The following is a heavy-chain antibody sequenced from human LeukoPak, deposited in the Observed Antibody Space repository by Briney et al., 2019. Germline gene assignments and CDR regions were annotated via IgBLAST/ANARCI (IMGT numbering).Heavy chain of an antibody. Sequence: SETLSLTCTVSGGSISSSSYYWGWIRQPPGKGLEWIGSIYYSGSTYYSPSLKSRVTISVDTSKNQFSLKLSSVTAADTAVYYCVIYNWNLRPAGVNFDYWGQGTLVTVSS. V-gene: IGHV4-39*07. D-gene: IGHD1-7*01. CDR1: GGSISSSSYY. CDR2: IYYSGST. CDR3: VIYNWNLRPAGVNFDY. J-gene: IGHJ4*02.